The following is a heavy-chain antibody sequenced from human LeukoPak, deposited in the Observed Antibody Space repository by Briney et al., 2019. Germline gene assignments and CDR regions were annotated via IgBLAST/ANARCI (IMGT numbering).Heavy chain of an antibody. D-gene: IGHD3-22*01. CDR2: IYYSGST. V-gene: IGHV4-59*01. CDR3: ARAYYYDSSGYYY. J-gene: IGHJ4*02. Sequence: SETLSLTCTVSGGSISSYYWSWIRQPPGKGLEWIGYIYYSGSTNYNPSLKSRVTISVDTSKNQFSLKLSSVTAADTAVYYCARAYYYDSSGYYYWGQGTLVTVAS. CDR1: GGSISSYY.